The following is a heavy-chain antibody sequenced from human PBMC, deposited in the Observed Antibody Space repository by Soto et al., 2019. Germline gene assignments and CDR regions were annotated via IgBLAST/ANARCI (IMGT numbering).Heavy chain of an antibody. Sequence: SETLSLTCAVYGGSFSGYYWSWIRQPPGKGLEWIGEINHSGSTNYNPSLKSRVTISVDTSKNQFSLKLSSVTAADTAVYYCARGEGRRFANWFDPWGQGTLVTVSS. J-gene: IGHJ5*02. V-gene: IGHV4-34*01. CDR3: ARGEGRRFANWFDP. CDR2: INHSGST. CDR1: GGSFSGYY. D-gene: IGHD3-10*01.